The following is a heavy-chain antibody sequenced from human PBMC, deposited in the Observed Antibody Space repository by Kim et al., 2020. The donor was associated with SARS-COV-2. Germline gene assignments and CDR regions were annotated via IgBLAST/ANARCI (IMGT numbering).Heavy chain of an antibody. Sequence: GGSLRLSCAASGFTFSDYYMSWIRQAPGKGLEWVSYISSSGSTIYYADSVKGRFTISRDNAKNSLYLQMNSLRAEDTAVYYCAREPLKSIVATNPGAFDIWGQGTMVTVSS. CDR3: AREPLKSIVATNPGAFDI. D-gene: IGHD5-12*01. V-gene: IGHV3-11*04. J-gene: IGHJ3*02. CDR2: ISSSGSTI. CDR1: GFTFSDYY.